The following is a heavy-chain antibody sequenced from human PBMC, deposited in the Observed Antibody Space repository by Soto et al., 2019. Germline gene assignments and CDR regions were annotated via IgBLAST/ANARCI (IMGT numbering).Heavy chain of an antibody. V-gene: IGHV3-7*01. CDR2: LRQDGSQE. J-gene: IGHJ6*03. Sequence: EVQLEESGGGLVQPGGSLRLSCAASGFTLSYYWMSWVRQAPGKWLEWVANLRQDGSQEKYVDSVKGRFTISRDNAKQSVYLEMNRLTVEDTVLYYCARENWNTPSGYMDVWGKGTTVTVSS. CDR1: GFTLSYYW. D-gene: IGHD1-1*01. CDR3: ARENWNTPSGYMDV.